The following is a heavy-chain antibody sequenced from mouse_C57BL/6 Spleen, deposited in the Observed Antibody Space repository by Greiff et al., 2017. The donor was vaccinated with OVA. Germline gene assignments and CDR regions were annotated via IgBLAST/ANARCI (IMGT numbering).Heavy chain of an antibody. CDR2: IHPNSGST. D-gene: IGHD4-1*01. J-gene: IGHJ3*01. V-gene: IGHV1-64*01. CDR3: ARGTGIDY. CDR1: GYTFTSYW. Sequence: VKLQQPGAELVKPGASVKLSCKASGYTFTSYWMHWVKQRPGQGLEWIGMIHPNSGSTNYKEKFKSKATLTVDKSSSTAYMQLSSLTSEDSAVYYCARGTGIDYWGQGTLVTVSA.